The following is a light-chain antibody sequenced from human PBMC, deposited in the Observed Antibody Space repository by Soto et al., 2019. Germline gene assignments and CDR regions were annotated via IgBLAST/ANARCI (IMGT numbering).Light chain of an antibody. J-gene: IGKJ2*01. CDR3: QQYYAWPKT. CDR2: GAV. CDR1: QSVGGD. Sequence: EIVLTQSPVTLSVSPGERATLSCRASQSVGGDLAWYQEIHGQPPRLLIYGAVTRATGVAARISSRESGTEFTLTVDSLQSEDLAIYYCQQYYAWPKTFGQGTKLEI. V-gene: IGKV3-15*01.